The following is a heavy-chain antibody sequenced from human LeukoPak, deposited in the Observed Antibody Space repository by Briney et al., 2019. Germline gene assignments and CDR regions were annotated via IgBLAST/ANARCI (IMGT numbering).Heavy chain of an antibody. V-gene: IGHV1-46*01. D-gene: IGHD3-10*01. CDR2: INPSDGST. J-gene: IGHJ6*03. CDR3: ARDCLPALSMVRTSDDFYMDV. Sequence: PSASVKVSCKASGYSLTSNYMNWVRQAPGQGLDWVGVINPSDGSTTYAQKFQGRVTMTTDTSTNTVYMELISLTSEDTAVYYCARDCLPALSMVRTSDDFYMDVWGEGTTVIVSS. CDR1: GYSLTSNY.